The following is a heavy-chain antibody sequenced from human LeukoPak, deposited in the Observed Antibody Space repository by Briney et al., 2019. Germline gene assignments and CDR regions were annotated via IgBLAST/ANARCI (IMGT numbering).Heavy chain of an antibody. CDR2: IINTGTAT. CDR3: VKDRAYLRRGFDD. D-gene: IGHD2-21*01. V-gene: IGHV3-23*01. Sequence: GGSLRLSCAASGFTFWNYAVGWVRQAPGEGPEWISSIINTGTATYYADSVKGRFTISRDNSMNTLYLQMNTLRVEDTALYYCVKDRAYLRRGFDDWGQGTLVTVSS. J-gene: IGHJ4*02. CDR1: GFTFWNYA.